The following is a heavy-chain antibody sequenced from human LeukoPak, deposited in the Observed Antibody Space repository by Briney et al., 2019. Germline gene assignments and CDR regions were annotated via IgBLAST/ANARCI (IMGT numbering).Heavy chain of an antibody. D-gene: IGHD6-19*01. J-gene: IGHJ4*02. CDR1: GYTFTSYA. Sequence: ASVKVSCKASGYTFTSYAMNWVRQAPGQGLGWMGWINTNTGNPTYAQGFTGRFVFSLDTAVGTASLQISSLKAEDTAVYYCARGARGWYDYWGQGSLVTVSS. CDR2: INTNTGNP. CDR3: ARGARGWYDY. V-gene: IGHV7-4-1*02.